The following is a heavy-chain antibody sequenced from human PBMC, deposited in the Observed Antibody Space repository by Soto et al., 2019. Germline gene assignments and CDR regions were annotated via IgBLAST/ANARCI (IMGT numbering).Heavy chain of an antibody. Sequence: SETLSLTCTVSGGSISSGGYYWSWIRQHPGKGLEWIGYIYYGGSTYYNPSLKSRVTISVDTSKNQFSLKLSSVTAADTAVYYCARDRNGSLDYWGQGTLVTAPQ. V-gene: IGHV4-31*03. D-gene: IGHD1-26*01. J-gene: IGHJ4*02. CDR3: ARDRNGSLDY. CDR1: GGSISSGGYY. CDR2: IYYGGST.